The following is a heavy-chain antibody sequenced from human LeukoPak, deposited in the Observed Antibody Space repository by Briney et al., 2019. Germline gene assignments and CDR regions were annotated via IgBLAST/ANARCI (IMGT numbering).Heavy chain of an antibody. J-gene: IGHJ5*02. CDR3: ARDLPSYYFDSGNMFDP. Sequence: SETLSLTCTVSGGAISSYYWSWIRQPAAKGLEWIGRIYTTGRTDYSASLKSRVTKSVDTSNNQFSLKLSSVTAADTAVYYCARDLPSYYFDSGNMFDPWGQGILVTVSS. V-gene: IGHV4-4*07. D-gene: IGHD3-10*01. CDR2: IYTTGRT. CDR1: GGAISSYY.